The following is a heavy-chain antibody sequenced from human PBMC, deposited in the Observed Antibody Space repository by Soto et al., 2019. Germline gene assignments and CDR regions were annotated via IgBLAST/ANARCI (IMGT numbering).Heavy chain of an antibody. CDR2: ISYDGSNK. V-gene: IGHV3-30-3*01. CDR1: GFTFISYA. J-gene: IGHJ6*02. CDR3: AREGSSSWTVITYYYYYGMDV. D-gene: IGHD6-13*01. Sequence: GGSLRLSCAASGFTFISYAMHWVRQAPGKGLEWVAVISYDGSNKYYADSVKGRFTISRDNSKNTLYLQMNSLRAEDTAVYYCAREGSSSWTVITYYYYYGMDVWGHGTTVTVSS.